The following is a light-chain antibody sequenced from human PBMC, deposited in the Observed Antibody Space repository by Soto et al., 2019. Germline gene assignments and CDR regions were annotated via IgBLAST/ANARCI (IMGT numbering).Light chain of an antibody. Sequence: QSALTQPRSVSGSPGQSVTISCTGTSSDVGGYNYVSWYQQHPGKAPKLMIYDVSKRPSGVPDRFSGSKSGNTASLTISGLQAEDEDDYYCCSYAGSYPSYVFGTGTKVTVL. CDR1: SSDVGGYNY. J-gene: IGLJ1*01. CDR2: DVS. CDR3: CSYAGSYPSYV. V-gene: IGLV2-11*01.